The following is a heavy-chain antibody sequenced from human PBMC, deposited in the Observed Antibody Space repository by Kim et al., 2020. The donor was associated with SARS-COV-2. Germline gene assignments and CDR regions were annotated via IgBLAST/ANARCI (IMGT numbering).Heavy chain of an antibody. V-gene: IGHV6-1*01. CDR2: KSHRSKWYN. CDR3: VRDQSAYDWYFDL. D-gene: IGHD3-16*01. CDR1: GDSVSSTIVA. J-gene: IGHJ2*01. Sequence: SQTLSLTCAISGDSVSSTIVAWSWIRQPPSKGLEWLGRKSHRSKWYNDYAFSVESRITITTNTSTNQSSLQLNSVTPEDPAVYYCVRDQSAYDWYFDLWGRGTLVTVSS.